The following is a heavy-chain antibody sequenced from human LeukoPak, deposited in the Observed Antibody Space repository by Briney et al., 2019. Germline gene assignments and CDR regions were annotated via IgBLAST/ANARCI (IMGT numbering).Heavy chain of an antibody. CDR3: ARFNIYNWNGNAFDI. J-gene: IGHJ3*02. V-gene: IGHV4-34*01. CDR1: GGSFRGYY. Sequence: PSETLSLTCAVYGGSFRGYYWSGIRKPPGKGLEGIGEINHSGSTNYNPSLKSRVTISLDTSKYQFSLKLSSVTAADTAVYYCARFNIYNWNGNAFDIWGQGTMVTVSS. CDR2: INHSGST. D-gene: IGHD1-20*01.